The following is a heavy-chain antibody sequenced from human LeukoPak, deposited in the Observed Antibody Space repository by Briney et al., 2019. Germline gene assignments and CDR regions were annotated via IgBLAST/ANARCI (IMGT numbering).Heavy chain of an antibody. V-gene: IGHV4-4*07. CDR2: IYSSGST. Sequence: SETLSLTCTFSGGSISSYFWSWIRQPAGKGLEWIGRIYSSGSTNYNPSLKSRVTMSVDTSKNQFSLQLSSVTAADTAVYYCASTSIAMAGTSFDYWVQGTLVTVSS. CDR3: ASTSIAMAGTSFDY. CDR1: GGSISSYF. D-gene: IGHD6-19*01. J-gene: IGHJ4*02.